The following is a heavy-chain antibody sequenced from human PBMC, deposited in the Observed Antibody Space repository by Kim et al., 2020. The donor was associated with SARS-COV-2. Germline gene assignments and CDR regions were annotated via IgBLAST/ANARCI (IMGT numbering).Heavy chain of an antibody. CDR3: TRDRYYGSGSYYNRGFHDY. Sequence: GGSLRLSCTASGFTFGDYAMSWFRQAPGKGLEWVGFIRSKAYGGTTEYAASVKGRFTISRDDSKSIAYLQMNSLKTEDTAVYYCTRDRYYGSGSYYNRGFHDYWGQGTLVTVSS. CDR2: IRSKAYGGTT. V-gene: IGHV3-49*03. CDR1: GFTFGDYA. J-gene: IGHJ4*02. D-gene: IGHD3-10*01.